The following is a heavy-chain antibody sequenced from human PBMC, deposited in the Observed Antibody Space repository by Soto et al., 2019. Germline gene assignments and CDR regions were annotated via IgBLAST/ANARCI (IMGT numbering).Heavy chain of an antibody. CDR1: GFTFSSYG. D-gene: IGHD3-22*01. Sequence: GGSLRLSCAASGFTFSSYGMHWVRQAPGKGLEWVAVISYDGSNKYYADSVKGRFTISRDNSKNTLYLQMNSLRAEDTAVYYCAKDHGRRYYDSSGYYPDYFDYWGQGTLVTVSS. J-gene: IGHJ4*02. CDR2: ISYDGSNK. V-gene: IGHV3-30*18. CDR3: AKDHGRRYYDSSGYYPDYFDY.